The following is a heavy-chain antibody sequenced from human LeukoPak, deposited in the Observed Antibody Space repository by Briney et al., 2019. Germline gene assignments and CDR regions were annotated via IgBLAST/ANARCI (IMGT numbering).Heavy chain of an antibody. V-gene: IGHV3-21*01. CDR3: ARDPYSGNYGPYYYYMDV. J-gene: IGHJ6*03. CDR2: ISSGSSYI. CDR1: GFTLSRYS. D-gene: IGHD1-26*01. Sequence: GGSLRLSCAASGFTLSRYSMNWVRQAPGKGLEWVSSISSGSSYIYYAGSVKGRFTISRDNAKNSLYLQMNSLRAEDTAVYYCARDPYSGNYGPYYYYMDVWGKGTTVTISS.